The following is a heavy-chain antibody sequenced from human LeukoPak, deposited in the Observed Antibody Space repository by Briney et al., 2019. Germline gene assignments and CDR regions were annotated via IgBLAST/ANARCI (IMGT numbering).Heavy chain of an antibody. CDR1: GGSVSSGGYY. CDR3: ARAPYCSSTSCYPSWFDP. CDR2: IYYSGST. V-gene: IGHV4-61*08. Sequence: SETLSLTCTVSGGSVSSGGYYWSWIRQPPGKGLEWIGYIYYSGSTTYNPSLKSRVTISVDESKNQFSLKLSSVTAADTAVYYCARAPYCSSTSCYPSWFDPWGQGTLVTVSS. J-gene: IGHJ5*02. D-gene: IGHD2-2*01.